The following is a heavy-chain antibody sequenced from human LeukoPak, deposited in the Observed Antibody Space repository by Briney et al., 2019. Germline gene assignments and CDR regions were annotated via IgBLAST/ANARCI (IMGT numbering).Heavy chain of an antibody. J-gene: IGHJ4*02. V-gene: IGHV3-13*04. CDR3: ARATEGFDY. CDR1: GFTFSYYD. Sequence: GGSLRLSCAASGFTFSYYDMHWVRQATGKGLEWVSTILSTGDTYYAGSVKGRFTVSRENAKNSLYLQMNGLRAGDTAVYYCARATEGFDYWGQGTLVTVSS. CDR2: ILSTGDT.